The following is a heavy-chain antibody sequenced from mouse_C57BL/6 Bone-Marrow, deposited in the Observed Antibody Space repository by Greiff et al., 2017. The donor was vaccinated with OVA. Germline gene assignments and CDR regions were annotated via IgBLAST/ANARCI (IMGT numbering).Heavy chain of an antibody. CDR1: GFTFSDYY. CDR3: ARDDYYGRFAY. CDR2: INYDGSST. D-gene: IGHD1-1*01. Sequence: DVMLVESEGGLVQPGSSMKLSCTASGFTFSDYYMAWVRQVPEKGLEWVANINYDGSSTYYLDSLKSRFIISRDNAKNILYLQMSSLKSEDTATYYCARDDYYGRFAYWGQGTLVTVSA. V-gene: IGHV5-16*01. J-gene: IGHJ3*01.